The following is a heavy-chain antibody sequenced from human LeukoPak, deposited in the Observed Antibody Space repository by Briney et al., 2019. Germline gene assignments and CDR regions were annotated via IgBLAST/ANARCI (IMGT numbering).Heavy chain of an antibody. J-gene: IGHJ4*02. CDR3: ARDQGRYSSSWYLDY. D-gene: IGHD6-13*01. Sequence: GGSLRLSCAASGFTVSSNYMSWVRQAPGKGLEWVSVIYSGGSTYYADSVKGRFTISRDNSKSTLYLQMNSLRAEDTAVYYCARDQGRYSSSWYLDYWGQGTLVTVSS. CDR1: GFTVSSNY. V-gene: IGHV3-53*01. CDR2: IYSGGST.